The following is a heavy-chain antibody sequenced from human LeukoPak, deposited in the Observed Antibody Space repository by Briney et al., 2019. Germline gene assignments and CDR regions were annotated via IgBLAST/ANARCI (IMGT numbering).Heavy chain of an antibody. Sequence: PGGSLRLSCAASGFTFSSYAMSWVRQAPGKGLEWVSVIYSGGSTYYADSVKGRFTISRDNSKNTLYLQMNSLRAEDTAVYYCARETYYDFWRAPDYWGQGTLVTVSS. CDR2: IYSGGST. D-gene: IGHD3-3*01. J-gene: IGHJ4*02. V-gene: IGHV3-66*01. CDR1: GFTFSSYA. CDR3: ARETYYDFWRAPDY.